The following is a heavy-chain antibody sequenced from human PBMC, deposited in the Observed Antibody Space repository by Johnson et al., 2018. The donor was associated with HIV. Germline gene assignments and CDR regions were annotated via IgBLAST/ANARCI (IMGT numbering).Heavy chain of an antibody. CDR1: GFTFSNYG. J-gene: IGHJ3*02. CDR3: ARGKSYDIYPAFDI. CDR2: ISYDGSYK. V-gene: IGHV3-30*03. Sequence: QVQLVESGGGVVQPGRSLRLSCVVSGFTFSNYGMHWVRQAPGKGLEWVAVISYDGSYKYYTDSVRGRFTISRDNSKNTLYLQMNSLRAEDTAVYYFARGKSYDIYPAFDIWGQGTMVTVSS. D-gene: IGHD3-9*01.